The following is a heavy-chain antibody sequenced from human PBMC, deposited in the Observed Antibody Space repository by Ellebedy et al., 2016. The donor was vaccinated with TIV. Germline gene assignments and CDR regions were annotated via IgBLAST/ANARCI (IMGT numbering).Heavy chain of an antibody. Sequence: GESLKISCAASGFTFMSFGIHWVRQAPGKGPEWVAVVWYAGNYQRVSDSVKGRFTISRDNSNNMVFLQINSLKAEDTARYYCAREMVAPGPDDSYYGMDVWGQGTTVTVSS. CDR1: GFTFMSFG. V-gene: IGHV3-33*01. J-gene: IGHJ6*02. CDR2: VWYAGNYQ. D-gene: IGHD2-15*01. CDR3: AREMVAPGPDDSYYGMDV.